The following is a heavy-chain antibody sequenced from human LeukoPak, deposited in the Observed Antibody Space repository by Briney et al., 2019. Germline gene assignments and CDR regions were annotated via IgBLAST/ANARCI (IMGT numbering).Heavy chain of an antibody. D-gene: IGHD3-16*01. CDR2: INPDRDGA. CDR1: GYTFTAYY. V-gene: IGHV1-2*02. J-gene: IGHJ3*02. Sequence: ASVRVSCKASGYTFTAYYMHWVRQAPGQGLELMAWINPDRDGANYVQKFQGRVTMTRDTSISTAYMELGRLRSDDTAMYYCATVSGGSLDIWGQGTMVTVSS. CDR3: ATVSGGSLDI.